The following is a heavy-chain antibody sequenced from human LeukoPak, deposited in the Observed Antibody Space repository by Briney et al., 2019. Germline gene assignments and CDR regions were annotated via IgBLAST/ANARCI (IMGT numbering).Heavy chain of an antibody. CDR2: ISAYNGNT. Sequence: ASVKVSCKASGYTFTSYGISWVRQAPGQGLEWMGWISAYNGNTNYAQKLQGRVTMTTDTSTSTAYMELRSLRSDDTAVYYCARVVSGWGKDLATPGDYWGQGTLVTVSS. CDR3: ARVVSGWGKDLATPGDY. V-gene: IGHV1-18*01. D-gene: IGHD6-19*01. J-gene: IGHJ4*02. CDR1: GYTFTSYG.